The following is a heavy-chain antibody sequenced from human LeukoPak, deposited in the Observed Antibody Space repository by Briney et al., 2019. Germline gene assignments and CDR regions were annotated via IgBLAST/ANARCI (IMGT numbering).Heavy chain of an antibody. D-gene: IGHD4-17*01. J-gene: IGHJ3*02. V-gene: IGHV3-30*03. CDR3: ARDRHDYGDYDRDDAFDI. CDR2: ISYDGSKK. Sequence: GGSLRLSCAASGFTFSTYGMHWVRQAPGKGLEWVAVISYDGSKKYYADSVKGRFTISRDNSKNTLYLQMNSLRAEDTAVYYCARDRHDYGDYDRDDAFDIWGQGTMVTVSS. CDR1: GFTFSTYG.